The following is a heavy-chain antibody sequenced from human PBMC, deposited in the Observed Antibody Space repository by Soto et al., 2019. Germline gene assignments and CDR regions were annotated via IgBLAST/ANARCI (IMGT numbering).Heavy chain of an antibody. V-gene: IGHV3-23*01. J-gene: IGHJ6*03. D-gene: IGHD2-2*01. CDR1: GFTFSSYA. CDR3: AKDRYQLLGDYYYYYMDV. Sequence: GGSLRLSCAASGFTFSSYAMSWVRQAPGKGLEWVSAISGSGGSTYYADSVKGRFTISRDNSKNTLYLQMNSLRAEGTAVYYCAKDRYQLLGDYYYYYMDVWGKGATVTVSS. CDR2: ISGSGGST.